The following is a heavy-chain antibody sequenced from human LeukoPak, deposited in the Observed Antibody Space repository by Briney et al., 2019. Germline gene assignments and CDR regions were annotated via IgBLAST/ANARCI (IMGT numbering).Heavy chain of an antibody. J-gene: IGHJ6*02. CDR3: ARERKVMKYYYYYYGMDV. D-gene: IGHD3-16*01. Sequence: ASVKVSCKASGYTFTGYYIHWVRQGPGQGLEWVGRINPNSGGTNYAQKFQGRVTMTRDTSINTAYMELSRLRSEDTAVYYCARERKVMKYYYYYYGMDVWGQGTTVTVSS. CDR1: GYTFTGYY. V-gene: IGHV1-2*06. CDR2: INPNSGGT.